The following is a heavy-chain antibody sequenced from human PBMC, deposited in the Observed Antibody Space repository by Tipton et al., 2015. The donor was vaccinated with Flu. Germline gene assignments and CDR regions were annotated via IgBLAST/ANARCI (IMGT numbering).Heavy chain of an antibody. V-gene: IGHV4-39*01. J-gene: IGHJ4*02. CDR3: ARLSYYDVDLKNFYFDY. CDR1: SGSISSTGYF. D-gene: IGHD3-10*02. CDR2: IYPSGST. Sequence: TLSLTCTVSSGSISSTGYFCAWIRQPPGKGLELIGCIYPSGSTYYNPSLKSLFTISVDTSKKQFSLKLRSVTAADSAVYYCARLSYYDVDLKNFYFDYWGQGALVTVSS.